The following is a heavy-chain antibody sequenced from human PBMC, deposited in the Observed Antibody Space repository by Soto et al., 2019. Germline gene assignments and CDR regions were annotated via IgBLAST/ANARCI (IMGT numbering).Heavy chain of an antibody. D-gene: IGHD3-16*02. Sequence: PSETLSLTCTVSGGSISSGGYYWSWIRQHPGKGLEWIGYIYYSGSTYYNPSLKSRVTISVDTSKNQFSLKLSSVTAADTAVYYCARESYVWGSYRYYYYGMDVWGQGTTVTVSS. CDR2: IYYSGST. CDR3: ARESYVWGSYRYYYYGMDV. J-gene: IGHJ6*02. CDR1: GGSISSGGYY. V-gene: IGHV4-31*03.